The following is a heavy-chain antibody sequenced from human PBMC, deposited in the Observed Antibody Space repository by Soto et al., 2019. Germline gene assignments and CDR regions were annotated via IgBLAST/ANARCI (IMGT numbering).Heavy chain of an antibody. CDR1: GFSLNTPGVG. Sequence: QITLKESGPTLVKPTQTLTLTCTFSGFSLNTPGVGVGWIRQPPGKALEWLALIYWDDDKYYSPSLKSRLTITMDTSKNQVVLTMTNMDPVDTASYYCGHGHMTPFDYWGPGALVTVSS. CDR3: GHGHMTPFDY. CDR2: IYWDDDK. J-gene: IGHJ4*02. V-gene: IGHV2-5*02.